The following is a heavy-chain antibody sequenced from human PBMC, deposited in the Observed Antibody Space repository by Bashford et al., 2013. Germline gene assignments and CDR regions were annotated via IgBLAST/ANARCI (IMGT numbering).Heavy chain of an antibody. CDR2: IIPIFGTA. CDR3: ARVKRGFGAFDI. CDR1: GGTFSSYA. V-gene: IGHV1-69*13. J-gene: IGHJ3*02. D-gene: IGHD3-10*01. Sequence: SVKVSCKASGGTFSSYAISWVRQAPGQGLEWMGGIIPIFGTANYAQKFQGRVTITADESTSTAYMELSSLRSEDTAVYYCARVKRGFGAFDIWGQGTMVTVSS.